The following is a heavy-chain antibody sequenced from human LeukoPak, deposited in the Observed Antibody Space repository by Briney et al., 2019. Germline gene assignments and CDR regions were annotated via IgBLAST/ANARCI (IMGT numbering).Heavy chain of an antibody. V-gene: IGHV3-23*01. CDR2: ISGSGGST. CDR1: GFTFSSYG. CDR3: AKLAAWVYYYGSSCWFDP. Sequence: GGSLRLSCAASGFTFSSYGMSWVRQAPGKGLEWVSAISGSGGSTYYADSVKGRFTISRDNSKNTLYLQMNSLRAEDTAVYYCAKLAAWVYYYGSSCWFDPWGQGTLVTVSS. J-gene: IGHJ5*02. D-gene: IGHD3-10*01.